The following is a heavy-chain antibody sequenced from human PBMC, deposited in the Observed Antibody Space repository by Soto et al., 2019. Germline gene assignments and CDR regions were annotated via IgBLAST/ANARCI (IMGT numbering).Heavy chain of an antibody. Sequence: QVQLVESGGGVVQPGRSLRLACAASGFTFSSYGMHWVRQAPGKGLEWVAVISYEGSNKYYADSVKGRFTISRDNSKNTMYLQMNSLRAEDTAVYYCAKDRDGDYANIHYYGMDVWGQGTTVTVSS. J-gene: IGHJ6*02. CDR3: AKDRDGDYANIHYYGMDV. CDR2: ISYEGSNK. CDR1: GFTFSSYG. V-gene: IGHV3-30*18. D-gene: IGHD4-17*01.